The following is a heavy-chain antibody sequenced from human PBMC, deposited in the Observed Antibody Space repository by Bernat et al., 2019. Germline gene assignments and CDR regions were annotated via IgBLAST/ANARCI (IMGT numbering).Heavy chain of an antibody. J-gene: IGHJ3*02. CDR1: GFTVSSNY. CDR3: ARVVSIFGVVTPDAFDI. CDR2: LYSGGST. Sequence: EVQLVESGGGLVQPGGSLRLSCAASGFTVSSNYMSWVRQAPGKGLEWVSVLYSGGSTYYADSVKGRFTISRDNSKNTLYLQMDSLRAEDTAVYYCARVVSIFGVVTPDAFDIWGQGTMVTVSS. D-gene: IGHD3-3*01. V-gene: IGHV3-66*01.